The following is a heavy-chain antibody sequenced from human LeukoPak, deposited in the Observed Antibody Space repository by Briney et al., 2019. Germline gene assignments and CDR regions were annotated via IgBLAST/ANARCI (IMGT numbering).Heavy chain of an antibody. J-gene: IGHJ4*02. CDR3: ARDRDGDYSFDY. CDR1: GFTFSSYA. CDR2: ISYDGSNK. V-gene: IGHV3-30*04. D-gene: IGHD4-17*01. Sequence: GRSLRLSCAASGFTFSSYAMHWVRQAPGKGLEWVAVISYDGSNKYYADSVKGRFTISRDNSKNTLYLQMNSLRAEDTAVYYCARDRDGDYSFDYWGQGTLVTVS.